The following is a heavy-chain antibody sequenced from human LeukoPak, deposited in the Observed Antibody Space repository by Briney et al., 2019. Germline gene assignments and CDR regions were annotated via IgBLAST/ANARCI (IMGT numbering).Heavy chain of an antibody. CDR3: ARAYNGNFDY. CDR2: IYHSGST. D-gene: IGHD1-1*01. CDR1: GGSISSGGYY. V-gene: IGHV4-30-2*01. J-gene: IGHJ4*02. Sequence: NSSETLSLTCTVSGGSISSGGYYWSWIRQPPGKGLEWIGYIYHSGSTYYNPSLKSRVTMSVDTSKNQFSLKLSSVTAADTAVYYCARAYNGNFDYWGQGTLVTVSS.